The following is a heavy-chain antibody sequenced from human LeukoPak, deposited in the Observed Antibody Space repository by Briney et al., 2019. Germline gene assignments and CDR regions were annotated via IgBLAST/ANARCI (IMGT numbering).Heavy chain of an antibody. V-gene: IGHV3-23*01. CDR2: ISNSGGTT. CDR3: AKVIGRVDPFDY. J-gene: IGHJ4*02. CDR1: GFTFSSYS. Sequence: GESLRLSCAASGFTFSSYSLTWVRQAPGKGLEWVSAISNSGGTTYNADSVKGRFTISRDNSKNTLYLQMSSLRAEDTALYYCAKVIGRVDPFDYWGQGTLVTVSS. D-gene: IGHD1-26*01.